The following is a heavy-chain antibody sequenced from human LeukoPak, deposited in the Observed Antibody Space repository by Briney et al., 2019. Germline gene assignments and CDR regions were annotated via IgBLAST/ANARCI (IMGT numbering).Heavy chain of an antibody. J-gene: IGHJ4*02. V-gene: IGHV1-18*01. CDR1: GGTFSSYA. D-gene: IGHD4-23*01. CDR2: ISTDYGNT. CDR3: ARGPRYCNSGNCYSNH. Sequence: ASVKVSCKASGGTFSSYAISWVRQAPGQGLEWMGWISTDYGNTNYAQKFQGRVTMTTDTSMSRAYMELKSLTSDDTAVYYCARGPRYCNSGNCYSNHWGQGTLVTVSS.